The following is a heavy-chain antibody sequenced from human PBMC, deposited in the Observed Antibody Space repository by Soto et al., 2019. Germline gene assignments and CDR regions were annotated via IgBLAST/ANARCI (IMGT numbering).Heavy chain of an antibody. J-gene: IGHJ5*02. V-gene: IGHV1-3*01. Sequence: QVQLVQSGAEVKKPGASVKISCKASGYTFTRYTMTWVRQAPGQRLEWMGWINPDNGNTKSSQKFQDRVLITRDTSASTAYIDLSGLRSEGTAVYYCARGIATGQLAPWGQGTRVTVSS. D-gene: IGHD2-15*01. CDR2: INPDNGNT. CDR1: GYTFTRYT. CDR3: ARGIATGQLAP.